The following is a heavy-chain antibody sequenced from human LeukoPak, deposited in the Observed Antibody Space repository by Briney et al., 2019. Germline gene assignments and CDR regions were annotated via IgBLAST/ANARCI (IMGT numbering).Heavy chain of an antibody. V-gene: IGHV3-64*01. D-gene: IGHD5-18*01. CDR1: GFTFSSYA. Sequence: GGSLRLSCAASGFTFSSYAMHWVRQAPGKGLEYVSAISSNGGSTYYANSVKGRFTISRDNSRNTLYLQMASLRVEDMAVYYCARRWPARDTVLVSTMIKWYFDLWGRGTLVTVSS. CDR2: ISSNGGST. CDR3: ARRWPARDTVLVSTMIKWYFDL. J-gene: IGHJ2*01.